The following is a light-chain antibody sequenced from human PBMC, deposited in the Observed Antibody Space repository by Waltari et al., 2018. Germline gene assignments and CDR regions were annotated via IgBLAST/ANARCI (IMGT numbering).Light chain of an antibody. CDR1: SNNIGFYDL. Sequence: QSALTQPASVSGSPGQSITISCTGSSNNIGFYDLVSWYQQHPGKAPKLIIFDVIKRPSGVSDRFSGSKSGNTASLTISGLQTEDDADYYCRSYSGSGSFPYVFGPGTRVAVL. V-gene: IGLV2-23*02. J-gene: IGLJ1*01. CDR3: RSYSGSGSFPYV. CDR2: DVI.